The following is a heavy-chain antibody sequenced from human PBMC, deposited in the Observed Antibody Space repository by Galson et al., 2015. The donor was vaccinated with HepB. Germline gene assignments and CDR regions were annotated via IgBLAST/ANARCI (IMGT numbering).Heavy chain of an antibody. CDR2: IGTIGDT. Sequence: SLRLSCAASGFTFSSQDMHWDRQTTGRGLEWVSGIGTIGDTFYSTSVRGRFTISRENAKNSSYLQMNSLRDDDTAVYYCARGHPVVRGVISDMDVWGQGTTVTVSS. J-gene: IGHJ6*02. V-gene: IGHV3-13*01. CDR1: GFTFSSQD. CDR3: ARGHPVVRGVISDMDV. D-gene: IGHD3-10*01.